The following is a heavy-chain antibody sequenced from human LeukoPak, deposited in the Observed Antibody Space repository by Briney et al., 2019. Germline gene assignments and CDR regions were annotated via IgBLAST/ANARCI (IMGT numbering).Heavy chain of an antibody. V-gene: IGHV3-48*03. J-gene: IGHJ4*02. CDR2: ISSSGSTI. Sequence: GGSLRLSCAASGFTFSSYEMNWVRQAPGKGLEWVSYISSSGSTIYYADSVKGRFTISRDNAKNSLYLQMNSLRAEDTAVYYCAREHYGILTGYYSHGDFDYWGQGTLVTVSS. CDR1: GFTFSSYE. CDR3: AREHYGILTGYYSHGDFDY. D-gene: IGHD3-9*01.